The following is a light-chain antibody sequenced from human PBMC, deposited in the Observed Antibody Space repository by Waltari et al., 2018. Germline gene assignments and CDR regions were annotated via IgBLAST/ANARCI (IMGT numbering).Light chain of an antibody. CDR3: QSYDSSLSGSV. J-gene: IGLJ2*01. CDR2: GNS. Sequence: QSGLTQPPSVSGAPGQRVTISCTGSSSNIGAGHDLRWYQLLPGTAPKLLIYGNSNRHSGVPDRCSGSKSGTSASLAITGLQAEDEAGYYCQSYDSSLSGSVFGGGTKLTVL. V-gene: IGLV1-40*01. CDR1: SSNIGAGHD.